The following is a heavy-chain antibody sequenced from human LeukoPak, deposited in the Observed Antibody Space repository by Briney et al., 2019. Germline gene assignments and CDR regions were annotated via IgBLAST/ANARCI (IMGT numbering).Heavy chain of an antibody. J-gene: IGHJ4*02. D-gene: IGHD1-14*01. V-gene: IGHV4-59*08. Sequence: SETLSLTCTVSGGSMSSYYWSWIRQPPGKGLEWIAYIYYSGNTNYNPSLKSRVTISVDTSKNQFSLRLSSVTAADTAVYYCARTQFRTPFDSWGQGALVTVSS. CDR2: IYYSGNT. CDR3: ARTQFRTPFDS. CDR1: GGSMSSYY.